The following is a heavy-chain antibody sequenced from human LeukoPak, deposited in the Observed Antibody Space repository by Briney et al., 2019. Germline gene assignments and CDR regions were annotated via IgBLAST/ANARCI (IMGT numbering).Heavy chain of an antibody. D-gene: IGHD3-22*01. CDR2: IWSDESNK. J-gene: IGHJ4*02. V-gene: IGHV3-33*01. CDR3: ARSRSGGCVYYEY. CDR1: GFTFSSYG. Sequence: PGGSLRLSCAASGFTFSSYGMHWVRKAQGKGLEWVGGIWSDESNKYYADTIKRQFSITRDNSQNTLYIQMDRVRAEDTAVYYCARSRSGGCVYYEYWGQGTLVT.